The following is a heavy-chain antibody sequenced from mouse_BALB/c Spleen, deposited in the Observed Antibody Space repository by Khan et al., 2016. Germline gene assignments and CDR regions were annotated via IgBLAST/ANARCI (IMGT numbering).Heavy chain of an antibody. V-gene: IGHV1-87*01. CDR2: IYPGDGDT. Sequence: QVQLQQSGAELARPGASVKLSCKASGYTFTSYWMQWVKQRPGQGLEWIGAIYPGDGDTRYTQKFKGKATLTADKSSSTAYMQLSSLASEDSAVYNCASDYGSNYNYFDYWGQGTTLTVSS. J-gene: IGHJ2*01. CDR1: GYTFTSYW. CDR3: ASDYGSNYNYFDY. D-gene: IGHD1-1*01.